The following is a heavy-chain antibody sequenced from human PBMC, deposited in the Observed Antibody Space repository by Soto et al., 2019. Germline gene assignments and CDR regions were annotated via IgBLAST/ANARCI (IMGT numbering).Heavy chain of an antibody. Sequence: QVQLVESGGGEVQPGRSLTISCAASGFTFSTYGMHWVRQTPGKGPEWVAVISYDGTNKFYSDSVKGRFTISRDNFKNTLTLQMNSLRADDTAVYSCAKGLQSYGDYDYYCYGMDVWGLGTRVTVSS. CDR1: GFTFSTYG. CDR3: AKGLQSYGDYDYYCYGMDV. CDR2: ISYDGTNK. V-gene: IGHV3-30*18. J-gene: IGHJ6*02. D-gene: IGHD4-17*01.